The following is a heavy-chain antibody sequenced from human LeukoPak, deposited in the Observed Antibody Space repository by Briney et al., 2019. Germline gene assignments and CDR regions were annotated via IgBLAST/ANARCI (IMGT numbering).Heavy chain of an antibody. CDR2: ISSDGSDK. CDR3: AKWRKGNYYGSGTELDY. J-gene: IGHJ4*02. V-gene: IGHV3-30*18. CDR1: GFTFSSYG. Sequence: GRSLRLSCAASGFTFSSYGMHWVRQAPGKGLEWVAVISSDGSDKYYADSVKGRFTISRDNSRNTLYLQMNSLRAADTAVYYCAKWRKGNYYGSGTELDYWGQGTLVTFSS. D-gene: IGHD3-10*01.